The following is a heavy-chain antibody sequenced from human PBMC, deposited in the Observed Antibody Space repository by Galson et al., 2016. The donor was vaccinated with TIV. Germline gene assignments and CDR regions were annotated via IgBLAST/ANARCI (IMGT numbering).Heavy chain of an antibody. CDR3: ARGGPTFYDFWSYHYKPYDY. CDR1: GGSFSGYY. V-gene: IGHV4-34*01. Sequence: LTCAVSGGSFSGYYWSWIRQPPGKGLEWIGEINHSGSTDYNPSLKSRVTISVDTSKNQFSLNLNSVTAADTAVYYCARGGPTFYDFWSYHYKPYDYWGQGTLATVSS. CDR2: INHSGST. J-gene: IGHJ4*02. D-gene: IGHD3-3*01.